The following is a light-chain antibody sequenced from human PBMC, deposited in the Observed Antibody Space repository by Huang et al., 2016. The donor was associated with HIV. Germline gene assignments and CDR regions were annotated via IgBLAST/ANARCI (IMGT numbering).Light chain of an antibody. CDR3: QQRSKD. CDR1: ESVSNS. CDR2: DAS. Sequence: EVVLTQSPATLSLSPGERATLSCRASESVSNSLAWYQQQPGQAPRRIIDDASNRATGIPARFSGSGSGTDFTLTISSLEPEDFAVYYCQQRSKDFGGGTKVEIK. J-gene: IGKJ4*01. V-gene: IGKV3-11*01.